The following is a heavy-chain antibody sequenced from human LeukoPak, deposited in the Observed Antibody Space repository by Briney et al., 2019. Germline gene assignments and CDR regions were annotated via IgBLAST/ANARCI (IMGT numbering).Heavy chain of an antibody. CDR1: KFTFSSYW. CDR3: ARDYTGGWNDY. J-gene: IGHJ4*02. D-gene: IGHD7-27*01. CDR2: IKQDGSEK. V-gene: IGHV3-7*01. Sequence: GGSLRLSCAASKFTFSSYWMSWVRQAPGKGLEWVANIKQDGSEKYYVDSVKGRFTISRDNAKNSLYLQMNNLRVEDTAIYYCARDYTGGWNDYWGQGTLVTVSS.